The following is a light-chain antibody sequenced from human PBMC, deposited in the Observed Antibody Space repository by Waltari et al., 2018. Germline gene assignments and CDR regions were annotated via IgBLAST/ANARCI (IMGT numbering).Light chain of an antibody. Sequence: DIQMTQSPSSLSASVGDTVTITCRASQSISTYLNWYQHKPGTAPRVLLYAASSLQSGVPSRFSGRGSGTAFTLTISSLQPEDCATYYCQQSYSTPRTFGQGTKLEIK. J-gene: IGKJ2*02. V-gene: IGKV1-39*01. CDR1: QSISTY. CDR3: QQSYSTPRT. CDR2: AAS.